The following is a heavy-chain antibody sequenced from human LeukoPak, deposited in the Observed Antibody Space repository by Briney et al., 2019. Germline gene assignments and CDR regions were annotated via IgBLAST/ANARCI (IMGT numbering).Heavy chain of an antibody. J-gene: IGHJ5*02. Sequence: QPGGSLRLSCATSKFNFNIYGMTWVRQAPGKGLEWVAFIRYDGSNKYYADSVKGRFTISRDNSKNTLYLQMNSLRAEDTAVYYCAKDHDSWGQGTLVTVSS. CDR1: KFNFNIYG. V-gene: IGHV3-30*02. D-gene: IGHD3-3*01. CDR3: AKDHDS. CDR2: IRYDGSNK.